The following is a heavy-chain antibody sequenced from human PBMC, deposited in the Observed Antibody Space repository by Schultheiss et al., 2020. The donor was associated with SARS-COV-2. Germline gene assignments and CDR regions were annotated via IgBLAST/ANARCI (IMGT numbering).Heavy chain of an antibody. J-gene: IGHJ4*02. CDR1: GFTFDDYA. CDR3: AKSYDYVWGSYRYKANFDY. V-gene: IGHV3-9*01. Sequence: GGSLRLSCAASGFTFDDYAMHWVRQAPGKGLEWVSGISWNSGSIGYADSVKGRFTISRDNAKNTLYLQMNSLRAEDTAVYYCAKSYDYVWGSYRYKANFDYWGQGTLVTVSS. CDR2: ISWNSGSI. D-gene: IGHD3-16*02.